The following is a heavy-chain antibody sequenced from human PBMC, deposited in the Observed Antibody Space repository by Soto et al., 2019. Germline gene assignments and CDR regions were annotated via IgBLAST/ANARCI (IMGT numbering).Heavy chain of an antibody. Sequence: QVQLVESGGGVVQPGRSLRLACAASGFSFSSYGMHWVRQAPGKGLEWVAFIWYDGSNKYYADSVMGRFTISRDNSKNTLFLQLNSLRAEDTALYYCARVTDYYDSSGVGYWGQGTLVTVSS. CDR3: ARVTDYYDSSGVGY. V-gene: IGHV3-33*01. J-gene: IGHJ4*02. CDR2: IWYDGSNK. CDR1: GFSFSSYG. D-gene: IGHD3-22*01.